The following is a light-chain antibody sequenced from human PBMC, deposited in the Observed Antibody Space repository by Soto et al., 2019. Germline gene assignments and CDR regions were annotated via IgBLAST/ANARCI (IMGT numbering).Light chain of an antibody. Sequence: IVLPQSPGTLSFSPGERATISFRASQSVSISYLAGYQQKPGQAPRLLIYGASSRATGITDRFIGGGSGAESTPTISGLPPDDIATYARQHYDSLWTFGQGSKLDNK. V-gene: IGKV3-20*01. J-gene: IGKJ1*01. CDR2: GAS. CDR1: QSVSISY. CDR3: QHYDSLWT.